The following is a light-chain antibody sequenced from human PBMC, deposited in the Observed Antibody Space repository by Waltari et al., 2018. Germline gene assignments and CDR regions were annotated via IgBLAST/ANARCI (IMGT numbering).Light chain of an antibody. Sequence: QSALTQPASVSGSPGQSIPLSCTGPSSDVASYNLVSWYPHHPGQAPKLMIFEVSKRPSGVSNRFSGSKSGSTASLTISGLQAEDEADYYCCSYAGSSTFYVFGIGTKVTVL. V-gene: IGLV2-23*02. J-gene: IGLJ1*01. CDR1: SSDVASYNL. CDR3: CSYAGSSTFYV. CDR2: EVS.